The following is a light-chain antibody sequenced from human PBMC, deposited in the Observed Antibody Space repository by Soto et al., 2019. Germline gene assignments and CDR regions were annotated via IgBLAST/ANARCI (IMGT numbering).Light chain of an antibody. CDR2: EVS. V-gene: IGLV2-14*01. J-gene: IGLJ2*01. CDR1: SSDVGGYNY. CDR3: SSYTSRSTLVV. Sequence: QSALTQPASVSGSPGQSITISCTGTSSDVGGYNYVSWYQQHPGKAPKLMIYEVSNRPSGVSNRFSGSKSGNTASLTISGLQAEHEADYYCSSYTSRSTLVVFGGGTKLTVL.